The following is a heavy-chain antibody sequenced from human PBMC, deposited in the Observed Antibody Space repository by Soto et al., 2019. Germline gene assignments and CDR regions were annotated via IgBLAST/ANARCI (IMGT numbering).Heavy chain of an antibody. CDR2: ISAYNGNT. Sequence: QVQLVQSGAEVKKPGASVKVSCKASGYTFTNFGISWVRQAPGQGLEWMGWISAYNGNTNYAQNFQGRVTMTTDTSTSTAYRELRSVRADDTAVYSCARGRTPSDFWGQGTLVTVSS. V-gene: IGHV1-18*01. CDR1: GYTFTNFG. D-gene: IGHD2-15*01. J-gene: IGHJ4*02. CDR3: ARGRTPSDF.